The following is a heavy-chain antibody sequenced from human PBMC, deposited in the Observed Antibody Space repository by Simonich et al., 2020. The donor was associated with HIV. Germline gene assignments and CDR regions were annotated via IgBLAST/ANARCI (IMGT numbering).Heavy chain of an antibody. CDR1: GFTFSSYS. CDR2: INSSSSYK. Sequence: EVQLVESGGGLVKPGGSLRLSCAASGFTFSSYSMNGVRQAPGKGLEWVSSINSSSSYKYYADSVKGRLTISRDNAKNSLYLQMNSLRAEDTAVYYCARDGRKGSSTSCSDYWGQGTLVTVSS. CDR3: ARDGRKGSSTSCSDY. D-gene: IGHD2-2*01. V-gene: IGHV3-21*01. J-gene: IGHJ4*02.